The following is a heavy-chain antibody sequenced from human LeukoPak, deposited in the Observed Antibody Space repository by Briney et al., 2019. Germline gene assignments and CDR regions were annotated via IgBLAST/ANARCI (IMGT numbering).Heavy chain of an antibody. CDR2: IKSKTDGGTT. V-gene: IGHV3-15*01. CDR1: GFTFSNAW. D-gene: IGHD2-21*01. CDR3: ARDDWRSYYYMDV. J-gene: IGHJ6*03. Sequence: GGSLRLSCAASGFTFSNAWMSWVRQAPGKGLEWVGRIKSKTDGGTTDYAAPVKGRFTISRDNSKNTLYLQMNSLRAEDTAVYYCARDDWRSYYYMDVWGKGTTVTVSS.